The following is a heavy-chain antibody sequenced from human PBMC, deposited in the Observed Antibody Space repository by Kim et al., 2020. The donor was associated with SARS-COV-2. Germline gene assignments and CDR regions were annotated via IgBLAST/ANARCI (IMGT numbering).Heavy chain of an antibody. CDR3: ARHGPDY. J-gene: IGHJ4*02. V-gene: IGHV3-48*04. CDR2: ISSSSSTI. Sequence: GGSLRLSCAASGFSFSAYNMNWVRQAPGKGLEWISYISSSSSTIYYADSVKGRFTTSRDNAKNSLYLQMDSLRAEDTAVYYCARHGPDYLGQGTLVTVS. CDR1: GFSFSAYN.